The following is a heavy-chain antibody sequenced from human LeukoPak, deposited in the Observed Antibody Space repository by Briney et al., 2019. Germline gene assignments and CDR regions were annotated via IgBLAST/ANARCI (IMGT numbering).Heavy chain of an antibody. CDR1: GXSIXSXY. CDR3: ARGYYFGLDV. J-gene: IGHJ6*02. Sequence: SETLSLTCTVSGXSIXSXYXXXXXXPXGXGLEWIGYIYYSGSTNYNHSLESRVTISVDTSKNQFSLKLSSVTAADTAVYYCARGYYFGLDVWGLGTTVTVSS. V-gene: IGHV4-59*08. CDR2: IYYSGST.